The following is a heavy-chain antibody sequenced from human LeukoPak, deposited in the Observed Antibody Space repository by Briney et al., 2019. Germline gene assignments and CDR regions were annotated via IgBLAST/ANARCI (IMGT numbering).Heavy chain of an antibody. CDR1: GGSITSYY. Sequence: NPSETLSLTCTVSGGSITSYYWSWIRQPPGKGLEWIGYMYYSGNSYYNPSLKSRVTISVDTSKNQFSLKLSSMTAADTAVYYCASYSNSWYYFDYWGQGTLVAVSS. J-gene: IGHJ4*02. CDR3: ASYSNSWYYFDY. CDR2: MYYSGNS. D-gene: IGHD6-13*01. V-gene: IGHV4-59*01.